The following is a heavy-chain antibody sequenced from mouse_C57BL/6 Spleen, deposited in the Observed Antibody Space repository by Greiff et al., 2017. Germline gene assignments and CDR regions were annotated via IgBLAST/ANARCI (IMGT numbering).Heavy chain of an antibody. CDR1: GYTFTSYW. Sequence: VQLQQPGAELVMPGASVKLSCKASGYTFTSYWMHWVKQRPGQGLEWIGEIDPSDSYTNYNQKFKGKSTLTVNKSSSTAYMQLNNLTSENSAVYYCARSYGSSYGYWGQSTTRTVSS. J-gene: IGHJ2*01. CDR3: ARSYGSSYGY. CDR2: IDPSDSYT. D-gene: IGHD1-1*01. V-gene: IGHV1-69*01.